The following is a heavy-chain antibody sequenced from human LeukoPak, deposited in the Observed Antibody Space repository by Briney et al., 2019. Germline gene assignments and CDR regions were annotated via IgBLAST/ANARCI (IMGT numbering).Heavy chain of an antibody. CDR3: ARENPSGYYNRPIDY. CDR2: IYYSGSI. CDR1: GASISSYY. V-gene: IGHV4-59*01. J-gene: IGHJ4*02. Sequence: PSETLSLTCTVSGASISSYYWSWIRQPPGKGLEWIGDIYYSGSIKYNPSLKGRVTMSVDTSKNQFSLKLSSVTAADTAIYYCARENPSGYYNRPIDYWGQGTLVTVPS. D-gene: IGHD3-22*01.